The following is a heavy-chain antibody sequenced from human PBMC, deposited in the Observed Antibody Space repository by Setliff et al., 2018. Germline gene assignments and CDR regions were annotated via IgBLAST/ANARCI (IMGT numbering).Heavy chain of an antibody. Sequence: SETLSLTCTVSGGSISSSSYYWGWIRQPPGKGLEWIGSIYYSGSTYYNPSLKSRVTISVDTSKNQFSLMLSSVTAADTAVYYCARLGSGYFDWLFNYYGMDVWGQGTTVTVSS. CDR1: GGSISSSSYY. V-gene: IGHV4-39*01. CDR3: ARLGSGYFDWLFNYYGMDV. D-gene: IGHD3-9*01. J-gene: IGHJ6*02. CDR2: IYYSGST.